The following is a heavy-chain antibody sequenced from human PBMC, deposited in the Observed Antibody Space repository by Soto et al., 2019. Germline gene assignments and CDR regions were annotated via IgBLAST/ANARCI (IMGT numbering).Heavy chain of an antibody. Sequence: VQLLESGGGLVQPGGSLRLSCAASGFTFSSYAMSWVRQAPGKGLEWASAITYTGGSTYYADSVKGRFTISRDNSKNTLYLQMDSLRAEDTAVYYCEKAQRMVSIPSNIDYWGQGALVTVSS. D-gene: IGHD6-25*01. CDR1: GFTFSSYA. V-gene: IGHV3-23*01. J-gene: IGHJ4*02. CDR3: EKAQRMVSIPSNIDY. CDR2: ITYTGGST.